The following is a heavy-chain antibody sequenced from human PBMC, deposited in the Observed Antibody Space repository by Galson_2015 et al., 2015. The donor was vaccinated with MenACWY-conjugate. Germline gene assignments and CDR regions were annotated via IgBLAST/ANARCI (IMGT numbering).Heavy chain of an antibody. CDR3: ARQPYLGYYYDSSGHPD. J-gene: IGHJ4*02. CDR2: IYPGDSDA. CDR1: GYSFPSYW. Sequence: QSGAEVKKPGESLQISCKGSGYSFPSYWIGWVRQMPGKGLEWMGIIYPGDSDARYSPSFQGQATISADKSISTAYLQWSSLKASDTAMYYCARQPYLGYYYDSSGHPDWGQGTLVTVS. D-gene: IGHD3-22*01. V-gene: IGHV5-51*01.